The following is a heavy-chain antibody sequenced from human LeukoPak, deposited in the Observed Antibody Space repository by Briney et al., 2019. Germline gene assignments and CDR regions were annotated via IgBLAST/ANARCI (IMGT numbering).Heavy chain of an antibody. D-gene: IGHD1-26*01. CDR2: VYYSGRT. CDR3: AREPLYSGTYGYFDF. Sequence: PSETLSFTCTVSGYSMNSHYWAWIRQSPGKGLEWIGFVYYSGRTNYNPSLKSRATISVDTSNNQFSMRLYSVTAADTAIYFCAREPLYSGTYGYFDFWGPGILVTVSS. V-gene: IGHV4-59*11. J-gene: IGHJ4*02. CDR1: GYSMNSHY.